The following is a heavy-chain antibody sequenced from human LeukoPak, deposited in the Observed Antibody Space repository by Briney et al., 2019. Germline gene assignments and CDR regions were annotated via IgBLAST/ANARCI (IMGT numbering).Heavy chain of an antibody. V-gene: IGHV3-48*04. D-gene: IGHD3-3*01. J-gene: IGHJ4*02. CDR1: GFTFSSYS. CDR2: ISSSGSTI. CDR3: ARRQVQDFWSGFGLTFDY. Sequence: PGGSLRLSCAASGFTFSSYSMNWVRQAPGKGLEWVSYISSSGSTIYYADSVKGRFTISRDNAKNSLYLQMNSLRAEDTAVYYCARRQVQDFWSGFGLTFDYWGQGTLVTVSS.